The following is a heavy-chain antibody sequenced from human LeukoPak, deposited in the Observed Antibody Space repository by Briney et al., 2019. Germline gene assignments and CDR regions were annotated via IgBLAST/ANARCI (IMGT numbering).Heavy chain of an antibody. CDR1: GFTFDDYA. D-gene: IGHD5-12*01. CDR3: AKGPGYSGYGLGLGFDY. J-gene: IGHJ4*02. Sequence: GGSLRLSCAASGFTFDDYAMHWVRQAPGKGLEWVSLISGDGGSTYYADSVKGRFTISRDNSKNSLYLQMNSLRTEDNALYYCAKGPGYSGYGLGLGFDYWGQGTLVTVSS. V-gene: IGHV3-43*02. CDR2: ISGDGGST.